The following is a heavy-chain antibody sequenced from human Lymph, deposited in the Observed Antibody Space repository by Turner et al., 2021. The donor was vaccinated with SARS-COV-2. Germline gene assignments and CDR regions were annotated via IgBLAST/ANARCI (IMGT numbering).Heavy chain of an antibody. CDR2: MNPNSGNT. CDR3: ARGAQLTVWFDP. CDR1: GYTFTSYD. Sequence: QVQLVQSGAEVKKPGASVLVCCKASGYTFTSYDINWVRQATGQGLEWMGWMNPNSGNTGYAQKFQGRVTMTRNTSISTAYMELSSLRSEDTALYYCARGAQLTVWFDPWGQGTLVTVSS. V-gene: IGHV1-8*01. D-gene: IGHD3-9*01. J-gene: IGHJ5*02.